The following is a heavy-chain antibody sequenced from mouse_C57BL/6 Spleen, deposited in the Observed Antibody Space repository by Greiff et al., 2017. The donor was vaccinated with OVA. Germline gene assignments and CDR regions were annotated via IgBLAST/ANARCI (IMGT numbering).Heavy chain of an antibody. J-gene: IGHJ4*01. CDR3: ARGGYYSNYVDAMDY. V-gene: IGHV1-54*01. CDR1: GYAFTNYL. CDR2: INPGSGGT. Sequence: QVQLQQSGAELVRPGTSVKVSCKASGYAFTNYLIEWVKQRPGQGLEWIGVINPGSGGTNYNEKFKGKATLTADKSSSTAYMQLSSLTSEDSAVYFCARGGYYSNYVDAMDYWGQGTSVTVSS. D-gene: IGHD2-5*01.